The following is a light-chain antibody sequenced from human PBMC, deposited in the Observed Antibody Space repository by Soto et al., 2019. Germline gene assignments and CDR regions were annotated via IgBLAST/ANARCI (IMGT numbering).Light chain of an antibody. V-gene: IGKV3-11*01. CDR3: QQRSNLRT. CDR2: DAS. J-gene: IGKJ4*01. CDR1: QSVSSY. Sequence: EIVLTQSPATLSLSPGERATLSCRASQSVSSYLAWYQQKPGQAPRLLIYDASNRATGIPARFSGSGSGTDFTLTISSLEPEDFAVYYCQQRSNLRTFGRGTKVEIK.